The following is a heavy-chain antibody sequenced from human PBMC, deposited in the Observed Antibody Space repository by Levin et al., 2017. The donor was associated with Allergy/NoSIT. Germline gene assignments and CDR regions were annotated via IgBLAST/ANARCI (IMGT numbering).Heavy chain of an antibody. CDR1: GFTFSSYS. CDR2: ISSSSSYI. J-gene: IGHJ4*02. CDR3: ATDVEMATINWVNY. D-gene: IGHD5-24*01. V-gene: IGHV3-21*01. Sequence: AGESLKISCAASGFTFSSYSMNWVRQAPGKGLEWVSSISSSSSYIYYADSVKGRFTISRDNAKNSLYLQMNSLRAEDTAVYYCATDVEMATINWVNYWGQGTLVTVSS.